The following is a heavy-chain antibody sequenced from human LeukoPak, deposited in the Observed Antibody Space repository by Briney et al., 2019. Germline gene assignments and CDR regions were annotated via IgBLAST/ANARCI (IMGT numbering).Heavy chain of an antibody. CDR2: IYTSGST. D-gene: IGHD3-10*01. J-gene: IGHJ4*02. CDR3: ARQVGELSIYGQWGYHFDS. V-gene: IGHV4-61*02. Sequence: PSETLSLTCTVSGGSISSGSYYWSWIRQPAGKGLEWIGRIYTSGSTDYNPSLRSRVTISVDTSKNQFSLRLTSVTAADTAVYYCARQVGELSIYGQWGYHFDSWGQGTLVTVSS. CDR1: GGSISSGSYY.